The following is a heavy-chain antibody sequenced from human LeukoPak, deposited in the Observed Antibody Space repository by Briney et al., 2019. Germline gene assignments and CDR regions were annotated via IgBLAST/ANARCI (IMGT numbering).Heavy chain of an antibody. CDR1: RYTFTGYY. CDR3: ARAPYYDFWSGYYKDYYYYMDV. J-gene: IGHJ6*03. V-gene: IGHV1-2*06. D-gene: IGHD3-3*01. Sequence: ASVKVSCKASRYTFTGYYMHWVRQAPGQGLEWMGRINPNSGVTDYAQKFQGRVTMTRNTSISTAYMELSSLRSEDTAVYYCARAPYYDFWSGYYKDYYYYMDVWGKGTTVTVSS. CDR2: INPNSGVT.